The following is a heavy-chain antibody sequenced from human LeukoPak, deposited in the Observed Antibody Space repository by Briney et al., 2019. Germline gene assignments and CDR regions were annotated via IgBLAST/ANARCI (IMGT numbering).Heavy chain of an antibody. CDR1: GFTFSNYA. J-gene: IGHJ4*02. CDR3: AKERSSSWYSVFDN. CDR2: ISGSGGST. D-gene: IGHD6-13*01. Sequence: GGSLRLSCAASGFTFSNYAMTWVRQAPGKGLEWASAISGSGGSTYYADSVKGRFTISRDNSKNTLYLQMNSLRAEDTAVYYCAKERSSSWYSVFDNWGQGTLVTVSS. V-gene: IGHV3-23*01.